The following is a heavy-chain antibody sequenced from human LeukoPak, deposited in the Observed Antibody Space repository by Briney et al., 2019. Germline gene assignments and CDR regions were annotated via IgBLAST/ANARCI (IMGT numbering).Heavy chain of an antibody. V-gene: IGHV1-69*05. Sequence: GASVKVSCKASGGTFSSYAISWVRQAPGQGLEWMGGIIPIFGTANYAQKFQGRVTITTDESTSTAYMELSSLRSEDTAVYYCAREGTIFGGYAFDIWGQGTMVTVSS. CDR2: IIPIFGTA. CDR3: AREGTIFGGYAFDI. J-gene: IGHJ3*02. D-gene: IGHD3-3*01. CDR1: GGTFSSYA.